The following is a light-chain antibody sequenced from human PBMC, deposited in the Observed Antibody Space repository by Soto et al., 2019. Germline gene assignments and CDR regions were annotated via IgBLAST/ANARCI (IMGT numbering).Light chain of an antibody. CDR2: RNN. CDR3: VAWDDSLSGVV. J-gene: IGLJ2*01. V-gene: IGLV1-47*01. CDR1: SSNIGSNY. Sequence: QSVLTQPPSASGTPGQRVTISCSGSSSNIGSNYVYWYQQLPGTAPKLLIYRNNQRPSGVPDRCSGSKSGTSASLAISGLRSEDEADYYCVAWDDSLSGVVFGGGTKLTVL.